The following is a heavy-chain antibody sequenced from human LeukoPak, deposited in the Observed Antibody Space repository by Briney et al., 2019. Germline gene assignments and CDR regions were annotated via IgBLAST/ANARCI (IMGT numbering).Heavy chain of an antibody. CDR2: IYSDGST. CDR1: GLTVSTNY. D-gene: IGHD3-22*01. Sequence: GGSLRLSCAASGLTVSTNYMTRVRQAPAKGLEWVSIIYSDGSTYYADSVKGRFTISRDNYKNTLYLQMNSLRGEDTAMYYCARDLDYFDSSGSHRRRNYFDYWGQGTLVTVSS. CDR3: ARDLDYFDSSGSHRRRNYFDY. V-gene: IGHV3-53*01. J-gene: IGHJ4*02.